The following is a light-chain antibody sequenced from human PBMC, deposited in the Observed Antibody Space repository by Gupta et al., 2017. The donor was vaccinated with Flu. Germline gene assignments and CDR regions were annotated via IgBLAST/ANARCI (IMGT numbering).Light chain of an antibody. V-gene: IGLV3-21*02. J-gene: IGLJ2*01. CDR3: QVWDSSSDHVV. CDR1: NIGSKS. Sequence: SYALTQSPSVSVDPGQKASITCGGSNIGSKSVHWYQQKPGQAPVLVVYDDSVRPSGSPERFSGSNSGNTATLTICRVEAGDEADYYCQVWDSSSDHVVFGGGTKLTVL. CDR2: DDS.